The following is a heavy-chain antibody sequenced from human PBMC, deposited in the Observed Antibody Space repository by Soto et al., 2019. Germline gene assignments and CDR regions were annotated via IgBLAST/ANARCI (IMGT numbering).Heavy chain of an antibody. CDR2: INVGNVKT. J-gene: IGHJ3*01. V-gene: IGHV1-3*01. Sequence: ASVKVSCKASGYSFTSYGVHWVRQAPGQRLEWMGWINVGNVKTKYSEKFEGRVTIIRDTSASTVNMEMNSVRSEDTAIYYCARDPEYGSGSLDVWGQGTMVTVSS. CDR1: GYSFTSYG. D-gene: IGHD3-10*01. CDR3: ARDPEYGSGSLDV.